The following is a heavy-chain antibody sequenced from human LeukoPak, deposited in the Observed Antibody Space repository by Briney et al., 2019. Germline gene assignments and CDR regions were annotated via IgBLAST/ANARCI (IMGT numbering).Heavy chain of an antibody. Sequence: ASVKVSCKASGYTFTSYYMHWVRQAPGQGLEWMGWINPNSGGTNYAQKFQGRVTMTRDTSISTAYMELSRLRSDDTAVYYCARETYDSSGYYYMWWGYWGQGTLVTVSS. CDR3: ARETYDSSGYYYMWWGY. D-gene: IGHD3-22*01. J-gene: IGHJ4*02. CDR2: INPNSGGT. V-gene: IGHV1-2*02. CDR1: GYTFTSYY.